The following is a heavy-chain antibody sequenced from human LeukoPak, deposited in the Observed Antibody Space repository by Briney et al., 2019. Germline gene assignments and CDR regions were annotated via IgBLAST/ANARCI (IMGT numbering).Heavy chain of an antibody. CDR3: AKDTVTTSEAIDY. V-gene: IGHV3-9*01. CDR1: GFTFDDYA. Sequence: GRSLRLSCAASGFTFDDYAMHWVRQAPGKGLEWVSGISWDSGSIGYADSVKGRFTISRDNAKNSLYLQMNSLRAEDTAVYYCAKDTVTTSEAIDYWGQGTLVTVSS. J-gene: IGHJ4*02. CDR2: ISWDSGSI. D-gene: IGHD4-17*01.